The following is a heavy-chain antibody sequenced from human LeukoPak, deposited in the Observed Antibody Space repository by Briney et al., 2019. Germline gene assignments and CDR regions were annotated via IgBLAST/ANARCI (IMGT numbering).Heavy chain of an antibody. CDR2: TYYRSKWYN. CDR3: ARTYYDFWSGYYSHEGNPFDY. J-gene: IGHJ4*02. D-gene: IGHD3-3*01. V-gene: IGHV6-1*01. Sequence: SQTLSLTCAISGDSVSRNSAAWNWIRQSPSRGLEWLGRTYYRSKWYNDYAVSVKSRITINPDTSKNQFSLQLNSVTPEDTAVYYCARTYYDFWSGYYSHEGNPFDYWGQGTLVTVSS. CDR1: GDSVSRNSAA.